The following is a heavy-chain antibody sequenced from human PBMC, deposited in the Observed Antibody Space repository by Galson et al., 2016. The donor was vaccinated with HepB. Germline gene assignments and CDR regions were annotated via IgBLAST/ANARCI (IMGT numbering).Heavy chain of an antibody. CDR1: GYPFTSFD. J-gene: IGHJ4*02. V-gene: IGHV1-8*01. CDR3: TRARRSVFGVVPDY. CDR2: MNPRDGGS. Sequence: SVKVSCKASGYPFTSFDINWVRQVPGQGLEWMGWMNPRDGGSGTIHRFQGRVTLTRPTSTSTAYMELSSMTSDDSAIYFCTRARRSVFGVVPDYWGPGTLVSVSS. D-gene: IGHD3-3*01.